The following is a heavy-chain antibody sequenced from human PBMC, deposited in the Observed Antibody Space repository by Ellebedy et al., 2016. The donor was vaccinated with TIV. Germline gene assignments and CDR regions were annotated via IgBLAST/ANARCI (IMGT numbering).Heavy chain of an antibody. CDR2: ISYDGSNK. CDR3: ARVSSGSYKTDFDY. Sequence: GESLKISCAASGFTFSTSAMHWVRQAPGKGLEWVAVISYDGSNKYYQESVKGRFTISRDNSKHTLSLQMNSLRAEDTAVYYCARVSSGSYKTDFDYWGQGILVTVSS. J-gene: IGHJ4*02. V-gene: IGHV3-30*04. D-gene: IGHD1-26*01. CDR1: GFTFSTSA.